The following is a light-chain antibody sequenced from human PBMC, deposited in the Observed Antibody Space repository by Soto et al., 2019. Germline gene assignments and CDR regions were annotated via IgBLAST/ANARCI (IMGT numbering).Light chain of an antibody. V-gene: IGLV2-14*01. CDR3: SSYTSSSGRV. CDR2: DVS. Sequence: QSALTQPASVSWSPGQSITISCTGTSSDVGGYNYVSWYQQHPGKAPKLMIYDVSNRPSGVSNRFSGSKSGNTASLTISGLQAEDEADYYCSSYTSSSGRVFGTGTKLTVL. CDR1: SSDVGGYNY. J-gene: IGLJ1*01.